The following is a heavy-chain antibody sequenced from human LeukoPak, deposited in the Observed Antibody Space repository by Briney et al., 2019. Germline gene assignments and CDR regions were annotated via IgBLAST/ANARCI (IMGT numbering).Heavy chain of an antibody. Sequence: GGTLRLSCAASGLTFSKSALTWVRQAPGKGLEWVSTITDVGDIFYTYSVRGRFTISRDNSKNTVYMQMDGLRAEDTAVYYCTRDRGGSPTDVFDYWGQGTLVTVSS. CDR1: GLTFSKSA. CDR2: ITDVGDI. CDR3: TRDRGGSPTDVFDY. D-gene: IGHD2-15*01. V-gene: IGHV3-23*01. J-gene: IGHJ4*02.